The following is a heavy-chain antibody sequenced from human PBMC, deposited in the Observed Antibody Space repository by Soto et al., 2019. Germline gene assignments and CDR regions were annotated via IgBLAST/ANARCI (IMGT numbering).Heavy chain of an antibody. J-gene: IGHJ4*02. CDR2: IIPIFGTA. V-gene: IGHV1-69*12. CDR1: GGTFSSYA. D-gene: IGHD3-10*01. CDR3: ARDPRHYYGSGRLFDY. Sequence: QVQLVQSGAEVKKPGSSVKVSCKASGGTFSSYAISWVRQAPGQGLEWMGGIIPIFGTANYAQKFQGRVTGTADDATSPADMELSCRGSEDTAVYYCARDPRHYYGSGRLFDYWGQGTLVTVSS.